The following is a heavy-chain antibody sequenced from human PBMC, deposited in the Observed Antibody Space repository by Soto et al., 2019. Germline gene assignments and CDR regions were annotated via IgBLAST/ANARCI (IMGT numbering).Heavy chain of an antibody. J-gene: IGHJ4*02. CDR2: ISAYNGNT. V-gene: IGHV1-18*01. CDR1: GYTFTSYG. D-gene: IGHD6-13*01. CDR3: ARVSPSSRAAEP. Sequence: QVQLVQSGAEVKKPGASVRVSCKASGYTFTSYGISWVRQAPGQGLEWMGWISAYNGNTNYAQSLQGRVNMTTDTSTNTAYMELRSLKSDDTAVYYRARVSPSSRAAEPWGQGTLVTVS.